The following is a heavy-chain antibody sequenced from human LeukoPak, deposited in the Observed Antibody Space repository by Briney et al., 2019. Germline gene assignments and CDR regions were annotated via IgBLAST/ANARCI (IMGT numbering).Heavy chain of an antibody. D-gene: IGHD3-22*01. Sequence: GGSLRLSCAASQFNFSNYWMSWVRQAPGEGLEWVANIKQDGSEKYYLDSVKGRFTISRDNAKNSLYLQMNSLRAEDTAFYYCARGLMGGYPYFENWGQGTLVTVSS. CDR2: IKQDGSEK. CDR1: QFNFSNYW. V-gene: IGHV3-7*03. J-gene: IGHJ4*02. CDR3: ARGLMGGYPYFEN.